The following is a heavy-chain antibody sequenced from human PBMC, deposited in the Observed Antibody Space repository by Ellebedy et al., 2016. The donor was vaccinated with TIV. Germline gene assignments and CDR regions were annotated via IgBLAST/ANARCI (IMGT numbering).Heavy chain of an antibody. V-gene: IGHV1-46*04. J-gene: IGHJ5*02. CDR3: AKDPCLAQRSSTSCYAVNWFDP. CDR2: INPSGGST. CDR1: GGTFSSYA. Sequence: AASVKVSCKASGGTFSSYAISWVRQAPGQGLEWMGIINPSGGSTSYAQKLQGRVTMTRDTSTSTVYMELSSLRSEDTAVYYCAKDPCLAQRSSTSCYAVNWFDPWGQGTLVTVSS. D-gene: IGHD2-2*01.